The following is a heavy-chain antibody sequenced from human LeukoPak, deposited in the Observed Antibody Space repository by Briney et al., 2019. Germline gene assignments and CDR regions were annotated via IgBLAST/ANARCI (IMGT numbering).Heavy chain of an antibody. CDR1: GGSINSHSYF. D-gene: IGHD6-25*01. CDR3: ARAFPHRGDSGAGFDY. CDR2: IYSSGNT. J-gene: IGHJ4*02. Sequence: PSETLSLTCTVSGGSINSHSYFWNWIRQHPGKGLEWIGSIYSSGNTYYNPSLKSRLTMSVDMSKKQFSLKLSSVTAADTAVYYCARAFPHRGDSGAGFDYWGQGTLVTVSS. V-gene: IGHV4-31*03.